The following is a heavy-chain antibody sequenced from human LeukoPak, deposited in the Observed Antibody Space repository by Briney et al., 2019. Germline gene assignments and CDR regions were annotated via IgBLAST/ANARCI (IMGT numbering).Heavy chain of an antibody. V-gene: IGHV4-4*07. CDR1: GGSITSHY. Sequence: SETLSLTCTVSGGSITSHYWGWIRQPAGKELEWIGRIHSRGSTSYNPSLQSRVTISVDTSKNQFSLKLTSVTAADTAVYYCARLSGSPHPPFDYWGQGTLVTVSS. D-gene: IGHD1-26*01. CDR2: IHSRGST. J-gene: IGHJ4*02. CDR3: ARLSGSPHPPFDY.